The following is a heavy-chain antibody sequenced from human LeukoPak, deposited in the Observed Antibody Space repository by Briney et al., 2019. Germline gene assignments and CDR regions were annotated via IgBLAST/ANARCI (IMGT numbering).Heavy chain of an antibody. CDR1: GFTVSSNY. CDR3: ARGDDVGAFDI. Sequence: GGSLRLSCAASGFTVSSNYMSWVRQAPGKGLEWVSVIYSGGSTYYADSVKGRFTISRDNAKNTLYLQMNSLRAEDTAVYYCARGDDVGAFDIWGQGTMVTVSS. V-gene: IGHV3-53*01. J-gene: IGHJ3*02. D-gene: IGHD1-26*01. CDR2: IYSGGST.